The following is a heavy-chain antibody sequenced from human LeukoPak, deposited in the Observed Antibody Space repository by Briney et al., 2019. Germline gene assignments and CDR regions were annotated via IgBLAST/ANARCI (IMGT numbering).Heavy chain of an antibody. CDR2: ISWNSGSI. V-gene: IGHV3-9*01. J-gene: IGHJ4*02. D-gene: IGHD3-22*01. CDR3: ARGNYYYDSSGHHYYFDY. CDR1: GFTFDDYA. Sequence: PGGSLRLSCAASGFTFDDYAMHWVRQAPGKGLEWVSGISWNSGSIGYADSVKGRFTISRDNAKNSLYLQMNSLRAEDTALYYCARGNYYYDSSGHHYYFDYWGQGTLVTVSS.